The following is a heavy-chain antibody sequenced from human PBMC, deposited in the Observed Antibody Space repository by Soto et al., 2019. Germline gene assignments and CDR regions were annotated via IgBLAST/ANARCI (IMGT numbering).Heavy chain of an antibody. Sequence: QVQLVQSGAEVKKPGASVKVSCKASGYTFTSYAMHWVRQAPGQRLEWMGWINAGNGNTKYSQNFQGRVTITRDTSASTAYMELSSLRSEDTAVYYCARGGSLYWYFDRWRRGTLVNVSS. CDR3: ARGGSLYWYFDR. J-gene: IGHJ2*01. V-gene: IGHV1-3*01. CDR1: GYTFTSYA. CDR2: INAGNGNT. D-gene: IGHD1-26*01.